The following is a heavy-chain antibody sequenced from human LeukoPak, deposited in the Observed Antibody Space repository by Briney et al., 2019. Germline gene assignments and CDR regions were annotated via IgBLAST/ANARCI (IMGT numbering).Heavy chain of an antibody. Sequence: GASVKVSCKASGYIFTSYGISWVRQAPGQGLKWMGWISAYNGNTNYAQKFQGRVTMTRNTSISTAYMELSSLRSEDTAVYYCARVVVVVAATRIGYYMDVWGKGTTVTISS. J-gene: IGHJ6*03. V-gene: IGHV1-18*01. CDR3: ARVVVVVAATRIGYYMDV. CDR1: GYIFTSYG. D-gene: IGHD2-15*01. CDR2: ISAYNGNT.